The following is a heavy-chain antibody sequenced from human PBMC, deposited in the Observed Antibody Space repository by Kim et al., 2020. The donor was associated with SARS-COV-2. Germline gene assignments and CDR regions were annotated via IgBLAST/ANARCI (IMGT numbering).Heavy chain of an antibody. CDR2: DK. V-gene: IGHV3-7*01. J-gene: IGHJ4*02. CDR3: ARLRYRGYDV. Sequence: DKYYLDSVMGRFTISRDHAKNSLHLQMNSLRDEDTAVYYCARLRYRGYDVWGQGTLVTVSS. D-gene: IGHD5-12*01.